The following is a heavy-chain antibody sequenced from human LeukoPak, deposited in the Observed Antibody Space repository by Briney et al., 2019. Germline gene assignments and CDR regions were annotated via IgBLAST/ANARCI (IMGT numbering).Heavy chain of an antibody. CDR2: IYTSGST. CDR1: GGSISSGSYY. J-gene: IGHJ4*02. Sequence: PSETLSLTCTVSGGSISSGSYYWSWIRQPAGKGLEWIGRIYTSGSTNYNPSLKSRVTISVDTSKNQFSLKLSSVTAADTAVYYCAYSSGWYRIDYWGQGTLVTVSS. D-gene: IGHD6-19*01. CDR3: AYSSGWYRIDY. V-gene: IGHV4-61*02.